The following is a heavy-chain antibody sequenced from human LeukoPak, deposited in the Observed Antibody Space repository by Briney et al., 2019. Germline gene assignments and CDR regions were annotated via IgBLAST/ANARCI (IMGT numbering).Heavy chain of an antibody. CDR1: GFSVSTNY. D-gene: IGHD3-3*02. V-gene: IGHV3-53*01. Sequence: GGSLRISCAASGFSVSTNYMNWVRQAPGKGLEWVSILYSGSSTYYADSVEGRFIVSRDSSKNTLSLQMNDLRAEDTAVYYCARVGDHFHWYLEFWGRGTLVTVSS. CDR2: LYSGSST. CDR3: ARVGDHFHWYLEF. J-gene: IGHJ2*01.